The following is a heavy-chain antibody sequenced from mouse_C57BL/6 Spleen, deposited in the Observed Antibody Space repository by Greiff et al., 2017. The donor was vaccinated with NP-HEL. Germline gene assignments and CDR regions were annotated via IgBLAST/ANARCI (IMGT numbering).Heavy chain of an antibody. V-gene: IGHV1-76*01. CDR1: GYTFTDYY. Sequence: QVQLKQSGAELVRPGASVKLSCKASGYTFTDYYINWVKQRPGQGLEWIARIYPGSGNTYYNEKFKGKATLTAEKSSSTAYMQLSSLTSEDSAVYFCARWVKDWYFDVWGTGTTVTVSS. D-gene: IGHD1-3*01. CDR2: IYPGSGNT. CDR3: ARWVKDWYFDV. J-gene: IGHJ1*03.